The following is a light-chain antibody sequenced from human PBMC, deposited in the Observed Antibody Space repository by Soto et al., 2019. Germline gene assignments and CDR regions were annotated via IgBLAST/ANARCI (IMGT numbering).Light chain of an antibody. Sequence: EIVLTQSPGTLSLSPGETATLSCRASQSLTTRYLAWYQQKPGQAPRLLINAASTRATGTPDRFSGSGSGTDFTLTISSLEPEDFAVYFCQQYASSVVYTFGQGTKLEIK. J-gene: IGKJ2*01. CDR3: QQYASSVVYT. V-gene: IGKV3-20*01. CDR1: QSLTTRY. CDR2: AAS.